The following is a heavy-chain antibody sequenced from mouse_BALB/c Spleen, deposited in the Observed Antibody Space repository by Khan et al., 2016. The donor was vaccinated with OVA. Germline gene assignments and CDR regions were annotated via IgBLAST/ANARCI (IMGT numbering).Heavy chain of an antibody. V-gene: IGHV3-2*02. CDR1: GYSITSDYA. D-gene: IGHD2-14*01. J-gene: IGHJ3*01. Sequence: EVQLQESGPGLVKPSQSLSLTCTVTGYSITSDYAWNWIRQFPRNKLEWMGYISYSVSTSYNPSLKSRLSITRDTSKNQFFLQLNSVNTEDTATYFCARSGYEAWFAYWGQGTLVTVSA. CDR3: ARSGYEAWFAY. CDR2: ISYSVST.